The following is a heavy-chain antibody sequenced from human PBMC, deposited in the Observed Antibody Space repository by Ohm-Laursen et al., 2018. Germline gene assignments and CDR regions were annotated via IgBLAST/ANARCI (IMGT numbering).Heavy chain of an antibody. CDR1: GFTVCSYE. Sequence: SLRLSCSASGFTVCSYEMSWVRQAPGMGLERVSGISWNSGSIGYADSVKGRFTISRDNAKNSLYLQMNSLRAEDTALYYCAKDRNQWELLRAFDIWGQGTMVTVSS. D-gene: IGHD1-26*01. J-gene: IGHJ3*02. CDR3: AKDRNQWELLRAFDI. V-gene: IGHV3-9*01. CDR2: ISWNSGSI.